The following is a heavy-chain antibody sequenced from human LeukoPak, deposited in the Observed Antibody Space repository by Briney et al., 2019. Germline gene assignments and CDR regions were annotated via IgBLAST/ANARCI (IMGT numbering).Heavy chain of an antibody. CDR1: GGTFSSYA. CDR3: GGYCTNGVCLVY. J-gene: IGHJ4*02. Sequence: ASVKVSCKASGGTFSSYAISWVRQAPGQGLEWMGGIIPIFGTANYAQKFQGRVTITADESTSTAYMELSSLRSEDTAVYYCGGYCTNGVCLVYWGQGTLVTVSS. CDR2: IIPIFGTA. V-gene: IGHV1-69*13. D-gene: IGHD2-8*01.